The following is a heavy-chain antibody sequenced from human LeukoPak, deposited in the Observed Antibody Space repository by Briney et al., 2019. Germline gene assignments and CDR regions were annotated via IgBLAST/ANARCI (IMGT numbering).Heavy chain of an antibody. D-gene: IGHD3-10*01. Sequence: PGGSLRLSCAASGFTFSSYSMNWVRQAPGKGLEWVSSISSSSSYIYYADSVKGRFTISRDNAKNSPYLQMNSLRAEDTAVYYCAREPPRDYYMDVWGKGTTVTVSS. CDR1: GFTFSSYS. V-gene: IGHV3-21*01. J-gene: IGHJ6*03. CDR2: ISSSSSYI. CDR3: AREPPRDYYMDV.